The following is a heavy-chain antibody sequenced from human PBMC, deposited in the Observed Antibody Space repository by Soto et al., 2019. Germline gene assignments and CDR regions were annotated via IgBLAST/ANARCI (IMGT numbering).Heavy chain of an antibody. V-gene: IGHV3-23*01. CDR2: FRTSGDGGTT. Sequence: LRLSCAASGFTFSSYSMSWVRQAPGKGLEWVSGFRTSGDGGTTYYADSVKGRFTISRDNSKNMLFLQMNSLRAEDTAIYYCAKKVNTGPGSQYFDYWGQGTLVTVSS. J-gene: IGHJ4*02. CDR3: AKKVNTGPGSQYFDY. CDR1: GFTFSSYS. D-gene: IGHD3-10*01.